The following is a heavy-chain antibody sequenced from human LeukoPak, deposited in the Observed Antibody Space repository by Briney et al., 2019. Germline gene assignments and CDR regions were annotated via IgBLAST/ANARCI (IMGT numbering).Heavy chain of an antibody. V-gene: IGHV1-69*04. CDR1: GGTFSSYA. J-gene: IGHJ4*02. CDR3: ARDGEMATIYFDY. CDR2: IIPIVGIA. Sequence: SVNVSCKASGGTFSSYALSWVRQAPGQGLEWMGTIIPIVGIANYAQKFQGRATITADKSTSTAYMELSSLGSEDTAVYYCARDGEMATIYFDYWGQGTLVTVSS. D-gene: IGHD5-24*01.